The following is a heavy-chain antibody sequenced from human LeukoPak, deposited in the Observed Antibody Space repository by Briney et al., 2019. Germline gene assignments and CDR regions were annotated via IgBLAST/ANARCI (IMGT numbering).Heavy chain of an antibody. J-gene: IGHJ3*02. CDR1: GGSISSSSYY. CDR3: ARDQGRYYYDSSGYRQRDAFDI. Sequence: SETLSLTCTVSGGSISSSSYYWGWIRQPPGKGLEWIGSIYYSGSTYYNPSLKSRVTISVDTSKNQFSLKLSSVTAADTAVYYCARDQGRYYYDSSGYRQRDAFDIWGQGTMVTVSS. V-gene: IGHV4-39*07. D-gene: IGHD3-22*01. CDR2: IYYSGST.